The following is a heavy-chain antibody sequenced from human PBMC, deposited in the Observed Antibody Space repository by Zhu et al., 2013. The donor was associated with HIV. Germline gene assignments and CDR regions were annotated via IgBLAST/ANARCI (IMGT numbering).Heavy chain of an antibody. CDR2: ISAYNGNT. CDR3: ARALVVPAAMHHYYYYYGMDV. V-gene: IGHV1-18*04. Sequence: QVQLVQSGAEVKKPGASVKVSCKASGYTFTSYGISWVRQAPGQGLEWMGWISAYNGNTNYAQKLQGRVTMTTDTSTSTAYMELRSLRSDDTAVYYCARALVVPAAMHHYYYYYGMDVWGQGTTVTVSS. J-gene: IGHJ6*02. D-gene: IGHD2-2*01. CDR1: GYTFTSYG.